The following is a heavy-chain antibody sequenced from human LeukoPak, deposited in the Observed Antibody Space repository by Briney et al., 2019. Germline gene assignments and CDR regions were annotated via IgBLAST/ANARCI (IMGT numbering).Heavy chain of an antibody. V-gene: IGHV1-69*13. D-gene: IGHD1-26*01. Sequence: SVKVSCKTSGGTFSSFAISWVRQPPGQGLEWMGGIIPIFPRTNYAEKFQGRVTNNADESTRTAYMELSSLRSEDTAVYYWATGIGGRSYNWFDSWGQGTLVTVSS. CDR1: GGTFSSFA. J-gene: IGHJ5*01. CDR3: ATGIGGRSYNWFDS. CDR2: IIPIFPRT.